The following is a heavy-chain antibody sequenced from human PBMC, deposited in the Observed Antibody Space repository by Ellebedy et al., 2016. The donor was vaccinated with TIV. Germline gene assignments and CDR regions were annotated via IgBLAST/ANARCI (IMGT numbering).Heavy chain of an antibody. CDR2: IYNNGNT. Sequence: GGSLRLXCAASGFTVSSNYMSWVRQAPGKGLEWVSVIYNNGNTYYADSVKGRFTISRDNSNDTVFLQINSLRGEDTAVYYCARGTNYGDYRYWYFDLWGRGTLVTVSS. D-gene: IGHD4-17*01. J-gene: IGHJ2*01. CDR1: GFTVSSNY. CDR3: ARGTNYGDYRYWYFDL. V-gene: IGHV3-53*01.